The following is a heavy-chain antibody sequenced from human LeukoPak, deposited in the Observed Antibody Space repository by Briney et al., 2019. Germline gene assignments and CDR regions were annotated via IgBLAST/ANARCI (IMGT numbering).Heavy chain of an antibody. CDR2: IYYTGST. CDR3: ARAVNWESAFDI. CDR1: GFSLNTSGVG. Sequence: SGPTLVKPTQTLTLTCTFSGFSLNTSGVGVGWIRQPPGKGLEWIAYIYYTGSTNYNPHLKSRVTISVDTSKNQFSLKLTSVTAADTAVYYCARAVNWESAFDIWGQGTMVTVSS. V-gene: IGHV4-61*08. D-gene: IGHD7-27*01. J-gene: IGHJ3*02.